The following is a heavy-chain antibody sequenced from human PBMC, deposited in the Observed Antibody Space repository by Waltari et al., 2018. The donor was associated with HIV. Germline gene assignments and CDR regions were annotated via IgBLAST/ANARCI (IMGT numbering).Heavy chain of an antibody. CDR1: GGSSSGYY. D-gene: IGHD2-2*02. Sequence: QVQLQQWGAGLLKHSETLSLTCAVYGGSSSGYYWNWIRQPTGKGLEWIGETNHSGSTKYNPSLNRRVTISVDTSKNQFSLKLSSVTAADTAVYYCASIRPRYCSSTSCYTPWGQGTLVTVSS. V-gene: IGHV4-34*01. CDR3: ASIRPRYCSSTSCYTP. J-gene: IGHJ5*02. CDR2: TNHSGST.